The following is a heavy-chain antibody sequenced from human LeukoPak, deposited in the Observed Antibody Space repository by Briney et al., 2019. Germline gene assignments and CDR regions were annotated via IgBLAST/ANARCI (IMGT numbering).Heavy chain of an antibody. CDR2: IIPIFGTA. Sequence: EASVKVSCKASGGTFSSYAISWVRQAPGQGLEWMGRIIPIFGTANYAQKFQGRVTITADESTSTAYMELSSLRSEDTAVYYCMTEVTGTVSWFDPWGQGTLVTVSS. CDR3: MTEVTGTVSWFDP. CDR1: GGTFSSYA. J-gene: IGHJ5*02. D-gene: IGHD1-20*01. V-gene: IGHV1-69*13.